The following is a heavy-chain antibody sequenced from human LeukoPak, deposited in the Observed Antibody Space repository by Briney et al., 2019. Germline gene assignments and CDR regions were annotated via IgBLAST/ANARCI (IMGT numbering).Heavy chain of an antibody. CDR1: GYNFPYYW. Sequence: GESLKISCQGSGYNFPYYWIAWVRQMPGKGLELMGIIYPADSDTKYGPSFQGQVTVSADKSISTAYLQWSSLKASDTAMYYCARRFRTGSPYYFDYWGQGTLVTVSS. V-gene: IGHV5-51*01. J-gene: IGHJ4*02. CDR2: IYPADSDT. D-gene: IGHD3-10*01. CDR3: ARRFRTGSPYYFDY.